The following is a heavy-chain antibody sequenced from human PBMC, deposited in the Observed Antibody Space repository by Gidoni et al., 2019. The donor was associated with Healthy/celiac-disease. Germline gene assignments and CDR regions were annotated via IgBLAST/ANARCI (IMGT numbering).Heavy chain of an antibody. J-gene: IGHJ3*02. D-gene: IGHD2-15*01. CDR3: ARDKWFGVVAATRLDAFDI. Sequence: QVQLVQSGAEVKKPGSSVKVSCKASGGTFSSYTISWVRQAPGQGLEWMGRIIPILGIANYAQKFQGRVTITADKSTSTAYMELSSLRSEDTAVYYCARDKWFGVVAATRLDAFDIWGQGTMVTVSS. CDR1: GGTFSSYT. V-gene: IGHV1-69*08. CDR2: IIPILGIA.